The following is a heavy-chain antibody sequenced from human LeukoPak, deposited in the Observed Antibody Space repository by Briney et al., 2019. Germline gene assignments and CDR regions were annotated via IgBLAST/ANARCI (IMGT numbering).Heavy chain of an antibody. CDR2: INPNSGGT. CDR3: ARVFRIQPNSGLVY. J-gene: IGHJ4*02. Sequence: GASVKVSCRASGYTFTGYYMHWVRQAPGQGLEWMGWINPNSGGTNYAQKFQGRVTMTRDTSISTAYMELSRLRSDDTAVYYCARVFRIQPNSGLVYWGQGTLVTVSS. V-gene: IGHV1-2*02. CDR1: GYTFTGYY. D-gene: IGHD5-18*01.